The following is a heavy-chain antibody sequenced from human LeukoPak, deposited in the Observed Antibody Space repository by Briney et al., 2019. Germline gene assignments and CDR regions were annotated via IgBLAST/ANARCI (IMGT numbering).Heavy chain of an antibody. CDR2: ITGSGGST. V-gene: IGHV3-23*01. D-gene: IGHD6-13*01. CDR1: GFTFSNYA. Sequence: GGSLRLSCAASGFTFSNYAISWVRQAPGKGLEWVSGITGSGGSTYYADSVKGRFTISRDNSKNTLYVQMHSLRAEDTAIYYCAKGGSSWYYFDYWGQGTLVTVSS. CDR3: AKGGSSWYYFDY. J-gene: IGHJ4*02.